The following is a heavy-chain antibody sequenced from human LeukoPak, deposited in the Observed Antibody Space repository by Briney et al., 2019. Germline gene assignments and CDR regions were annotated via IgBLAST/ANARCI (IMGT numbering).Heavy chain of an antibody. D-gene: IGHD2-15*01. CDR3: ARSLSCSGGSCYPGDY. CDR2: IIPILGIA. J-gene: IGHJ4*02. V-gene: IGHV1-69*04. CDR1: GGTFSSYA. Sequence: SVKVSCKASGGTFSSYAISWVRQAPGQGLEWMGRIIPILGIANYAQKFQGRVTITADKSTSTAYMELSSLRSEDTAVYYCARSLSCSGGSCYPGDYWGQGTLVAVSS.